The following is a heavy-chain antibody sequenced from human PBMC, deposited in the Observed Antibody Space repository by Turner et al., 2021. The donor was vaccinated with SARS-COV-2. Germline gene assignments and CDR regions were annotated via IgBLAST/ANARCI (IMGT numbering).Heavy chain of an antibody. Sequence: EVQLVESGGGLVQPGGSLRLSCSASGFTFSSYAMHWVRQAPGKGLEYVSASSSNGGSTYYADSVKGRFTISRDNSKNTLYLQMSSLRAEDTAVYYCARGTYYYDSVYSGTNWFDPWGQGTLVTVSS. J-gene: IGHJ5*02. CDR1: GFTFSSYA. V-gene: IGHV3-64D*06. CDR2: SSSNGGST. D-gene: IGHD3-22*01. CDR3: ARGTYYYDSVYSGTNWFDP.